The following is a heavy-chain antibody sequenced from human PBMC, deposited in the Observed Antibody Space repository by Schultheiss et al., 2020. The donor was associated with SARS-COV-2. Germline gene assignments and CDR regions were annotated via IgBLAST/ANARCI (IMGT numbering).Heavy chain of an antibody. D-gene: IGHD2-15*01. CDR3: AKVLPMGYCSGGSCNSSLSDYYGMDV. Sequence: GGSLRLSCAASGFTFSSYWMSWVRQAPGKGLVWVSHIYRDGSSTSYADSVKGRFSISRDNAKNSLYLQMNSLRSEDTALYYCAKVLPMGYCSGGSCNSSLSDYYGMDVWGQGTTVTVSS. CDR2: IYRDGSST. J-gene: IGHJ6*02. CDR1: GFTFSSYW. V-gene: IGHV3-74*01.